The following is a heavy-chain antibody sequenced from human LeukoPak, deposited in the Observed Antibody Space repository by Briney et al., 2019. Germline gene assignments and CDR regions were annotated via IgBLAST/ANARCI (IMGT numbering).Heavy chain of an antibody. D-gene: IGHD6-13*01. J-gene: IGHJ3*02. CDR1: GFTFRNDW. CDR3: ARDTSPSSRSSYFDPLDM. Sequence: PGGSLSLSCATSGFTFRNDWVTWVRQAQGKGLEWVANINQDGTKKNYVDSVKGRFTISRDNTKNSLFLQMNSLRAEDTAIYYCARDTSPSSRSSYFDPLDMGGQGTMVTVSS. CDR2: INQDGTKK. V-gene: IGHV3-7*01.